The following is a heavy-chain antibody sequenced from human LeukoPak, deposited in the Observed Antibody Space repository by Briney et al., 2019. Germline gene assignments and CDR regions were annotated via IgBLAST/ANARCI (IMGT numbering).Heavy chain of an antibody. D-gene: IGHD6-13*01. CDR3: AKVSWANYFDY. V-gene: IGHV3-23*01. CDR1: GFSFSSYA. CDR2: ISGGGGNT. J-gene: IGHJ4*02. Sequence: GGSLRLSSAASGFSFSSYAMSWVRQAPGKGLEWVSAISGGGGNTYYADSVRGRFTISRDNSKNTLYLQMNSLRAEDTAIYYCAKVSWANYFDYWGQGTLVTVSS.